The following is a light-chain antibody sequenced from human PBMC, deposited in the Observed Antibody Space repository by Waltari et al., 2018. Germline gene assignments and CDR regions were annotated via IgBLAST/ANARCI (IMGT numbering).Light chain of an antibody. CDR3: QMYVRLPVT. V-gene: IGKV3-20*01. CDR2: DAS. CDR1: PSVGRA. J-gene: IGKJ1*01. Sequence: EIVLTQSPGTLALSPGERATLSCRASPSVGRALAWYQQKPGQAPRLLIYDASSRTTGIPDRFRGSGSGTDFSLTISRVEPEDFVVYYCQMYVRLPVTFGQVTKVEVK.